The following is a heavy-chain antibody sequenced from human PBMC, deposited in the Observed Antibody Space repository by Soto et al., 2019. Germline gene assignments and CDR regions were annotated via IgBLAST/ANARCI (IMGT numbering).Heavy chain of an antibody. CDR3: ARSGSYYGIDL. J-gene: IGHJ6*02. CDR2: ISYEGSNQ. Sequence: GVSLRLSCAASGFTLRSYAMHWVRQVPGKGLEWLAVISYEGSNQYYADSVQGRFTLTRDNAKKTVDLQMNSLRADDTAVYFCARSGSYYGIDLWGQGTTVTVSS. CDR1: GFTLRSYA. V-gene: IGHV3-30*04.